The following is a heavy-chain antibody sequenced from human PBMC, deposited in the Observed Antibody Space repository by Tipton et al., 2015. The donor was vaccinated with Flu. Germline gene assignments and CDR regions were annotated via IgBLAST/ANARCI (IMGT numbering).Heavy chain of an antibody. D-gene: IGHD2-8*01. CDR1: GYTFTRYG. V-gene: IGHV1-18*01. CDR3: ARMRARDCTLGVCYLWWFDL. Sequence: QLVQSGAEVKKPGASVRVSCKASGYTFTRYGITWVRQAPGQGLEWMGWITTYNGKTKYAQNLQGRVTMTTDTSTSTASMELRSLRSDDTAVYYCARMRARDCTLGVCYLWWFDLWGRGTLVTVSS. J-gene: IGHJ2*01. CDR2: ITTYNGKT.